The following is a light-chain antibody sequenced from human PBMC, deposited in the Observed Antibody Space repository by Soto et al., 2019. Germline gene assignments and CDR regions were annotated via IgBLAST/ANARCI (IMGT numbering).Light chain of an antibody. Sequence: SYELTQPPSVSVSPGQTASITCSGDKLGAKYACWYQQKPGQSPVLVIFQDSKRPSGIPERFSGSNSGNTATLTISGTQAMDEADYYCQAWDSSTDVVFGGGTKLTVL. V-gene: IGLV3-1*01. CDR3: QAWDSSTDVV. CDR2: QDS. J-gene: IGLJ2*01. CDR1: KLGAKY.